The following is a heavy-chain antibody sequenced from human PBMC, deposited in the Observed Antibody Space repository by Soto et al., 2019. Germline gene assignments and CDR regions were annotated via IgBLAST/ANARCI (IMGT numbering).Heavy chain of an antibody. CDR3: ARDSAAAGDYYYYGMDV. D-gene: IGHD6-13*01. V-gene: IGHV1-2*04. Sequence: ASVKVSCKASGYTFTGYYMHWVRQAPGQGLEWMGWINPNSGGTNYAQKFQGWVTMTRDTSISTAYMELSRLRSDDTALYYCARDSAAAGDYYYYGMDVWGQGTTVTVSS. CDR1: GYTFTGYY. CDR2: INPNSGGT. J-gene: IGHJ6*02.